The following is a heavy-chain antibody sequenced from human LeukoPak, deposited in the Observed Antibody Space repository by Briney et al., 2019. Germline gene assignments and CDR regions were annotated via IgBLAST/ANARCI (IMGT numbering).Heavy chain of an antibody. D-gene: IGHD3-3*01. CDR2: ISSSSSTI. V-gene: IGHV3-48*01. J-gene: IGHJ4*02. Sequence: GGSLRLSCAASGFTFSSYSMNWVRQAPGKGLEWVSYISSSSSTIYYADSVKGRFTISRDNAKNSLYLQMNSLRAEDTAVYYCARSGMGFNFGVVTTYYFDYWGQGTLVTVSS. CDR3: ARSGMGFNFGVVTTYYFDY. CDR1: GFTFSSYS.